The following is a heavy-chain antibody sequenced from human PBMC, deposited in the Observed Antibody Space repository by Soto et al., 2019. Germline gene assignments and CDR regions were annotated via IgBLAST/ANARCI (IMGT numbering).Heavy chain of an antibody. CDR3: ARPTIPDNMMALLEY. Sequence: PPETLSPTCSFAGGSTKVPTYYWDRLRQPPRKGLEGIGVLYHIRCSYYSPSLKSRLTVSGDTSKNQFSLRLKSATVADTAVYFFARPTIPDNMMALLEYWGPGTLVTVSS. V-gene: IGHV4-39*01. CDR2: LYHIRCS. J-gene: IGHJ1*01. D-gene: IGHD1-1*01. CDR1: GGSTKVPTYY.